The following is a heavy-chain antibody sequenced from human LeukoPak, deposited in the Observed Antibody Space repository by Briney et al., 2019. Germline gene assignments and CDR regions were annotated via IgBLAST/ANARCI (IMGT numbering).Heavy chain of an antibody. CDR3: ARDGQQGDQSAFDI. CDR2: VRNKARNYNT. J-gene: IGHJ3*02. D-gene: IGHD2-21*01. V-gene: IGHV3-72*01. CDR1: GFTFGDYH. Sequence: PGGSLRLSCATSGFTFGDYHMDWVRQAPGKGLEWIGRVRNKARNYNTEYVASVEGRFTISRDASKNSLYLQMDSLKIEDTGVYFCARDGQQGDQSAFDIWGQETTVTVSS.